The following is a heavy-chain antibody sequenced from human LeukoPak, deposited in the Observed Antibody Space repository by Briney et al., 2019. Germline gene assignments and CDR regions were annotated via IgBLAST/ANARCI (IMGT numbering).Heavy chain of an antibody. V-gene: IGHV1-24*01. J-gene: IGHJ4*02. CDR3: ATVGDYYDSSRYDY. CDR2: FDPEDGET. CDR1: GYTLTELS. Sequence: VSVKVSCKVSGYTLTELSMHWVRQAPGKGLEWMGGFDPEDGETIYAQKFQGRVTMTEDTSTDTAYMELSSLRSEDTAVYYCATVGDYYDSSRYDYWGQGTLVTVSS. D-gene: IGHD3-22*01.